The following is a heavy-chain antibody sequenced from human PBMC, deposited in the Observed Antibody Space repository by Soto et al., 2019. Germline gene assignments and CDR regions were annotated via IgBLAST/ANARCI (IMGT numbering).Heavy chain of an antibody. V-gene: IGHV3-15*01. J-gene: IGHJ4*02. Sequence: EVQLVESGGGLVKPGGSLRLSCAASGFTFTNAWMDWVRQAPGKGLEWVGRIKRKNDGGTADYAAPVKGRFTISRDDSQGTLFLQMNSLRAEDTAVYYCARGRRRGYSYGYDLLGYWGQGTLVTVSS. CDR1: GFTFTNAW. CDR3: ARGRRRGYSYGYDLLGY. CDR2: IKRKNDGGTA. D-gene: IGHD5-18*01.